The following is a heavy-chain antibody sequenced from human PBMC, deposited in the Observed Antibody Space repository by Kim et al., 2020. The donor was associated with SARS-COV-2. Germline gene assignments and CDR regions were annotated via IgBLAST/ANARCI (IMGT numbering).Heavy chain of an antibody. CDR3: AKEISLSDGYSYVYYYYGMDV. CDR2: ISGSGGST. J-gene: IGHJ6*02. Sequence: GGSLRLSCAASGFTFSSYAMSWVRQAPGKGLEWVSAISGSGGSTYYADSVKGRFTISRDNSKNTLYLQMNSLRAEDTAVYYCAKEISLSDGYSYVYYYYGMDVWGQGTTVTVSS. CDR1: GFTFSSYA. D-gene: IGHD5-18*01. V-gene: IGHV3-23*01.